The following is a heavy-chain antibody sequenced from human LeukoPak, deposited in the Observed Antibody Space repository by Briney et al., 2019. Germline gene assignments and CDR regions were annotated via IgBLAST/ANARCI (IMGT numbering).Heavy chain of an antibody. CDR3: ARLSYNNWYGPFDS. D-gene: IGHD1-20*01. Sequence: GESLKISCQGSGYPFAGNWIAWVRQMPGKGLEWMGVVYPGDSETRYSPSFQGQVTISADKSISTAFLQWSSLKASDTAIYYCARLSYNNWYGPFDSWGQGTLVTVSS. J-gene: IGHJ4*02. CDR2: VYPGDSET. CDR1: GYPFAGNW. V-gene: IGHV5-51*01.